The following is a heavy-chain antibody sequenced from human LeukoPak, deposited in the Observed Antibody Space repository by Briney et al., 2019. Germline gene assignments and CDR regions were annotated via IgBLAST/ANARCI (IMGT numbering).Heavy chain of an antibody. Sequence: GGSLRLSCAASGFTVSDNYISWVRQAPGKGLEWVSVIYSGGSTKYADSVKGRFTISRDNSKNTLYLQMNSLRAEDTAVYYCASGSGSYRTPYYYMDVWGTGTTVTVSS. CDR2: IYSGGST. CDR1: GFTVSDNY. V-gene: IGHV3-53*01. CDR3: ASGSGSYRTPYYYMDV. J-gene: IGHJ6*03. D-gene: IGHD3-10*01.